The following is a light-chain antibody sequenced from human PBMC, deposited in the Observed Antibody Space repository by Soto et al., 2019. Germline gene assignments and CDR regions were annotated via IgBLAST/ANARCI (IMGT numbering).Light chain of an antibody. Sequence: QCALTQPASVSGSPGQSITISCTGTSSDVGGYNYVSWYQQHPGKAHKLMIYEVNNRPSEVSNRFSGSKSGNTASLTISGLQPEDEADYYCNSYTSRYTFVLGTGTKVTVL. V-gene: IGLV2-14*01. CDR3: NSYTSRYTFV. CDR2: EVN. J-gene: IGLJ1*01. CDR1: SSDVGGYNY.